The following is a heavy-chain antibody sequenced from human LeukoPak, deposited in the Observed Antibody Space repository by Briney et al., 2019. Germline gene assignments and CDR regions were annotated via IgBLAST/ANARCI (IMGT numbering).Heavy chain of an antibody. CDR1: GGSFSGYY. D-gene: IGHD6-13*01. CDR3: ARVSGSWEALDY. CDR2: IYQSGTT. J-gene: IGHJ4*02. V-gene: IGHV4-34*01. Sequence: SETLSLTCAVYGGSFSGYYWSWIRQPPGKGLEWIGYIYQSGTTYYNPSLKSRVTISVDRSKNQVSLKLSSVTAADTAVYYCARVSGSWEALDYWGQGTLVTVSS.